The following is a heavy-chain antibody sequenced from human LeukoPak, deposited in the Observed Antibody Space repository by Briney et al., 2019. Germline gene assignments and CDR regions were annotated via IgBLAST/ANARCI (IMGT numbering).Heavy chain of an antibody. D-gene: IGHD3-10*01. CDR3: AKGGPHYGSGSYYAFDY. V-gene: IGHV3-30*18. Sequence: GGSLRLSCAASGFTFTNFAMHWVRQAPGKGLEWVTVISDDGNNKYFADSVKGRFTISRDNSKNTLYLQMNSLRAEDTAVYYCAKGGPHYGSGSYYAFDYWGQGTLVAVSS. CDR1: GFTFTNFA. J-gene: IGHJ4*02. CDR2: ISDDGNNK.